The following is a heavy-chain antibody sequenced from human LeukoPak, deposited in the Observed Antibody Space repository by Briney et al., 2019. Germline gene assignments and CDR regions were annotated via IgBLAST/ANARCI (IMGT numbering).Heavy chain of an antibody. CDR2: IYYSGST. CDR3: ARGGASRGQIDY. CDR1: GGSISSYY. J-gene: IGHJ4*02. Sequence: SETLSLTCTVSGGSISSYYWSWIRQPPGKGLEWIGYIYYSGSTNYDPSLKSRVTISVDTSKNQFSLKLSSVTAADTAVYYCARGGASRGQIDYWGQGTLVTVSS. V-gene: IGHV4-59*01. D-gene: IGHD1-26*01.